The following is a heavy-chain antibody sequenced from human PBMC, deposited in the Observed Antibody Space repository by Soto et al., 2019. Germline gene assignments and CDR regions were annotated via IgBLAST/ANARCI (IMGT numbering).Heavy chain of an antibody. J-gene: IGHJ6*02. D-gene: IGHD6-13*01. CDR3: ARGAAAASQGPYYYYGMDV. CDR2: IYPGDSDT. V-gene: IGHV5-51*01. Sequence: PGESLKISCKGSGYSFTSYWIGWVRQMPGKGLEWMGIIYPGDSDTRYSPSFQGQVTISADKSISTAYLQWSSLKASDTAMYYCARGAAAASQGPYYYYGMDVWGQGTTVTVSS. CDR1: GYSFTSYW.